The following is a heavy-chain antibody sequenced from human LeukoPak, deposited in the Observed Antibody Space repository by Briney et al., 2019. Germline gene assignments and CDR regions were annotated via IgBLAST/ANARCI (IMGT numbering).Heavy chain of an antibody. CDR3: ARGIMITFGGSLDY. Sequence: GGSLRLSCAASGFTFSSYWMHWVRQAPGKGLVWVSRINSDGSSTSYADSVKGRFTISRDNAKNTLYLQTNSLRAEDTAVYYCARGIMITFGGSLDYWGQGTLVTVSS. V-gene: IGHV3-74*01. CDR2: INSDGSST. D-gene: IGHD3-16*01. J-gene: IGHJ4*02. CDR1: GFTFSSYW.